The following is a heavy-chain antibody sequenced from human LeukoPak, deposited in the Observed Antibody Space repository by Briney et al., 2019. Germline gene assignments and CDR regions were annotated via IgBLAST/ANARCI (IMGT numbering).Heavy chain of an antibody. CDR1: GGSFSGYY. Sequence: SETLSLTCAVYGGSFSGYYWSWIRQPPGKGLEGIGEINHSGSTNYNPSLKCRVTISVDTSKNQFSLKLSSVTAADTAVYYCARGTPRYGTGSYYKRYYFDYWGQGTLVTVSS. J-gene: IGHJ4*02. V-gene: IGHV4-34*01. CDR2: INHSGST. D-gene: IGHD3-10*01. CDR3: ARGTPRYGTGSYYKRYYFDY.